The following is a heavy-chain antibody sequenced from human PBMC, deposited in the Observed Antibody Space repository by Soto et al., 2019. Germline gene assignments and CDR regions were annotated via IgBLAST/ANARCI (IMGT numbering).Heavy chain of an antibody. CDR2: IYYRGST. CDR3: ARSVYYDSSGYYYDFDY. J-gene: IGHJ4*02. V-gene: IGHV4-59*08. CDR1: GGSISSYY. Sequence: SETLSLTCTVSGGSISSYYWSWIRQPPGKGLEWIGYIYYRGSTNYNPSLKSRVTISVDTSKNQFSLKLRSVTAADTAVYYCARSVYYDSSGYYYDFDYWGQGTLVTVSS. D-gene: IGHD3-22*01.